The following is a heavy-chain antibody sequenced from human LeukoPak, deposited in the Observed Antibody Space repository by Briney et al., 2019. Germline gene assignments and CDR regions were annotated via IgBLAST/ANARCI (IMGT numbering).Heavy chain of an antibody. CDR2: ISGRGGST. CDR1: GFTFSSYA. J-gene: IGHJ4*02. CDR3: AKDKHAGKYFDY. V-gene: IGHV3-23*01. D-gene: IGHD3-10*01. Sequence: PGGSLRLSCAASGFTFSSYAMSWVRQAPGKGLEWVSAISGRGGSTYYADSVKGRFTISRDNSKNTLYLQMNSLRAEDTAVYYCAKDKHAGKYFDYWGQGTLVTVSS.